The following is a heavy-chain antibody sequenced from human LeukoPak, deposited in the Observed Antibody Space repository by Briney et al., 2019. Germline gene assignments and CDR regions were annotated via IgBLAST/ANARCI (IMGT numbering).Heavy chain of an antibody. D-gene: IGHD2/OR15-2a*01. J-gene: IGHJ4*02. Sequence: GGSLRLSCAASGFTFSSYWMHWVRQAPGKGLVWVSRINSDGSTTNYADYVKGRFTISRDNAKNTVYLQMNSLRAEDTAVYYCVSFYETYWGRGTLVTVSS. CDR3: VSFYETY. CDR1: GFTFSSYW. CDR2: INSDGSTT. V-gene: IGHV3-74*01.